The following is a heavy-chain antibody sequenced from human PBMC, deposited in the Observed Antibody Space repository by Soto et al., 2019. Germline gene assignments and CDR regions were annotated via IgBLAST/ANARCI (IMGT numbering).Heavy chain of an antibody. CDR1: GFTFSSYA. Sequence: PGGSLRLSCAASGFTFSSYAMSWVRQAPGKGLEWVSGISGSGDSTYYADSVKGRFTISRDNSKNTLYLQMNSLRAEDTAVYYCAKVNSSGPNYWGQGTLVTVSS. CDR2: ISGSGDST. CDR3: AKVNSSGPNY. D-gene: IGHD6-19*01. J-gene: IGHJ4*02. V-gene: IGHV3-23*01.